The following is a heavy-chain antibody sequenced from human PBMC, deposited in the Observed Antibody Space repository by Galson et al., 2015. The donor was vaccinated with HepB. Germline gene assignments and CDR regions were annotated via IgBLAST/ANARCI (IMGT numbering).Heavy chain of an antibody. CDR3: ARRPHYYDGSGLFEY. J-gene: IGHJ4*02. V-gene: IGHV5-51*03. Sequence: QSGAEVKRPGESLKISCKGSGYSFNNYWIGWVRQMPGKGLEWMGIVYAGDSDTRYSPSFQGQVTISADKSISTVYLQWSSLKASDTAMYYCARRPHYYDGSGLFEYWGQGTLVTVSS. CDR2: VYAGDSDT. CDR1: GYSFNNYW. D-gene: IGHD3-22*01.